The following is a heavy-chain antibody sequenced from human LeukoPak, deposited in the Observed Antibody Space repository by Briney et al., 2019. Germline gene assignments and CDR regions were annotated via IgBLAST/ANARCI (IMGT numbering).Heavy chain of an antibody. V-gene: IGHV3-21*01. Sequence: GGSLRLSCADSGFTFSNYNMNWVRQAPGKAMEWVSSITSSGTYTFYADSVKGRFTISRDNAKNSLYLQMDSLGPEDTAVYYCARDLAGTARAFDIWGQGTMVTVSS. CDR3: ARDLAGTARAFDI. J-gene: IGHJ3*02. CDR2: ITSSGTYT. CDR1: GFTFSNYN.